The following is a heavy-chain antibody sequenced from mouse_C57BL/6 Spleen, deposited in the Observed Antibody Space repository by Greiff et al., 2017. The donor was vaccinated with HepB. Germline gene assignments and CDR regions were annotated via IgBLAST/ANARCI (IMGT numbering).Heavy chain of an antibody. CDR3: ARELEYYFDY. J-gene: IGHJ2*01. CDR2: ISSGGSYT. CDR1: GFTFSSYG. Sequence: EVKVVESGGDLVKPGGSLKLSCAASGFTFSSYGMSWVRQTPDKRLEWVATISSGGSYTYYPDSVKGRFTISRDNAKNTLYLQMSSLKSEDTAMYYCARELEYYFDYWGQGTTLTVSS. V-gene: IGHV5-6*01.